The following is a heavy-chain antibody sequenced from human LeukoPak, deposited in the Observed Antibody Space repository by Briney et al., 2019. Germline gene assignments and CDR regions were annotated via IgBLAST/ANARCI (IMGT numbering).Heavy chain of an antibody. Sequence: SETLSLTCTVSGYSISSGYYWGWIRQPPGKGLEWIGSIYYSGSTYYNPSLKSRVTISVDTSKNQFSLKLSSVTAADTAVYYCARHAALRYFDWSSNWFDPWGQGTLVTVSS. CDR1: GYSISSGYY. CDR2: IYYSGST. D-gene: IGHD3-9*01. CDR3: ARHAALRYFDWSSNWFDP. V-gene: IGHV4-38-2*02. J-gene: IGHJ5*02.